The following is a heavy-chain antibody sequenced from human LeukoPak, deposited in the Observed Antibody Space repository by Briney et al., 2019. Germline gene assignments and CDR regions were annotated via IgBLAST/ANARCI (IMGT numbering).Heavy chain of an antibody. CDR1: GFTFSSYA. J-gene: IGHJ3*02. CDR2: ISVSGGST. D-gene: IGHD3-9*01. CDR3: AKDPLRYFDWLLGEAFDI. V-gene: IGHV3-23*01. Sequence: GSLRLSCAASGFTFSSYAMSWVRQAPGKGLEWVSAISVSGGSTYYADSVKGRFTISRDNSKNTLYLQMNSLRAEDTAVYYCAKDPLRYFDWLLGEAFDIWGQGTMVTVSS.